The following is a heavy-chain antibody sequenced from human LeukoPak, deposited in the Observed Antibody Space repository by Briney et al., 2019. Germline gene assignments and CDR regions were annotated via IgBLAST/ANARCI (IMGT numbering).Heavy chain of an antibody. CDR2: ISYDGSNK. CDR3: AKGARIVGATPFDY. D-gene: IGHD1-26*01. Sequence: GGSLRLSCAASGFTFSSYAMHWVRQAPGKGLEWVAVISYDGSNKYYADSVKGRFTISRDNSKNTLYLQMNSLRAEDTAVYYCAKGARIVGATPFDYWGRGTLVTVSS. CDR1: GFTFSSYA. V-gene: IGHV3-30-3*01. J-gene: IGHJ4*02.